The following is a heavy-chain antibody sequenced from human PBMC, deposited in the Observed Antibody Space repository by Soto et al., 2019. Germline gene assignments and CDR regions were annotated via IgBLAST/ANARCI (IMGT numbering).Heavy chain of an antibody. CDR3: ARAVAVAADFDY. Sequence: QVQLVQSGAEEKKPGASVKVSCKASGYTFTGYAMHWVRQAPGQRLEWMGWINAGNGNTKYSQKFQGRVTNTRDTSASTAYMELSSLRSEDMAVYYCARAVAVAADFDYWGQGTLVTVSS. CDR2: INAGNGNT. CDR1: GYTFTGYA. V-gene: IGHV1-3*05. J-gene: IGHJ4*02. D-gene: IGHD6-19*01.